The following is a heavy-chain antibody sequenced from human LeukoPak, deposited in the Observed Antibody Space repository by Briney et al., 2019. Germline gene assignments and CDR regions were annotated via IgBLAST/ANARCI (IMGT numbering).Heavy chain of an antibody. CDR3: ARDNGGGGYSYGSNFDY. CDR1: GYTFTGYY. V-gene: IGHV1-2*02. Sequence: ASVKVSCKASGYTFTGYYMNWVPQAPGQGLKWMGWINPNSGGTNYAQKFQGRVTMTTDTSTSTAYMDLRSVRADDTAVYYCARDNGGGGYSYGSNFDYWGQGTLVTVSS. J-gene: IGHJ4*02. D-gene: IGHD5-18*01. CDR2: INPNSGGT.